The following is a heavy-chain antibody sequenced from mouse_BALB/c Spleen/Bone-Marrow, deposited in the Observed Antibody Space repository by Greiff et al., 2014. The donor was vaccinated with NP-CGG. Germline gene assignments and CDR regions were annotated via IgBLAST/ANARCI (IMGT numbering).Heavy chain of an antibody. D-gene: IGHD2-4*01. Sequence: VVKPGASVKISCKASGYSFTGYYMHWVKQSHGKSLEWIGYMSCYSGDTNYNQKFKGKATFTVDTSSSTAYMQYNSLTSEDSAVYYCARGGTMTFYAMDYWGQGASVTVSS. V-gene: IGHV1S34*01. CDR3: ARGGTMTFYAMDY. J-gene: IGHJ4*01. CDR1: GYSFTGYY. CDR2: MSCYSGDT.